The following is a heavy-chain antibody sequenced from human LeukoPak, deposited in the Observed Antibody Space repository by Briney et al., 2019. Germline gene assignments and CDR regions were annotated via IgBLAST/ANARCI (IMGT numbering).Heavy chain of an antibody. V-gene: IGHV4-59*01. CDR2: IYYSGST. CDR1: GGSISSYY. CDR3: ARAVAVPYYYYYYMDV. Sequence: KSSETLSLTCTVSGGSISSYYWSWIRQPPGKGLEWIGYIYYSGSTNYNPSLKSRVTISVDTSKNQFSLKLSSVTAADTAVYYCARAVAVPYYYYYYMDVWGKGTTVTVSS. J-gene: IGHJ6*03. D-gene: IGHD6-19*01.